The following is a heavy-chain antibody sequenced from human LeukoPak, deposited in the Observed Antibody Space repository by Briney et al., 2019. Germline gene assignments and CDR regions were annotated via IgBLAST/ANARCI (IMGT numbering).Heavy chain of an antibody. J-gene: IGHJ3*02. V-gene: IGHV4-61*02. D-gene: IGHD2-2*03. CDR2: IYTSGST. Sequence: PSQTLSLTCTVSGGSISSGSYYWSWIRQPAGKGLEWIGRIYTSGSTNYNPSLKSRVTISVDTSKNQFSLKLSSVTAADTAVYYCANGYCSSTSCYQAFDIWGQGTMVTVSS. CDR1: GGSISSGSYY. CDR3: ANGYCSSTSCYQAFDI.